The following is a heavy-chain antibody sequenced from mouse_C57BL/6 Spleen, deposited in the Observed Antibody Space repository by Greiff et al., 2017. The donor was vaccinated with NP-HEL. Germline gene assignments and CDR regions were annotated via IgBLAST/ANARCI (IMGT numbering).Heavy chain of an antibody. Sequence: QVQLQQPGTELVKPGASVKLSCKASGYTFTSYWMHWVKQRPGQGLEWIGNINPSNGGTNYNEKFKSKATLTVDKSSSTAYMQLSSLTSEDSAVYYCARPLYGSRSGYYAMDYWGQGTSVTVSS. CDR3: ARPLYGSRSGYYAMDY. CDR1: GYTFTSYW. J-gene: IGHJ4*01. CDR2: INPSNGGT. D-gene: IGHD1-1*01. V-gene: IGHV1-53*01.